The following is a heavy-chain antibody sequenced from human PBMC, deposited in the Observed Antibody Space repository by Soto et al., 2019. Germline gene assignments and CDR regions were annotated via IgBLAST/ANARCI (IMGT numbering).Heavy chain of an antibody. Sequence: PGGSLRLSCAASGFTFSSYSMNWVRQAPGKGLEWVSYISSSSSTIYYADYVKGRFTNSRDNAKNSLYLQMNSLRAEDTAVYYCARDLDYGFDYWGQGTLVTVSS. V-gene: IGHV3-48*01. CDR2: ISSSSSTI. CDR3: ARDLDYGFDY. J-gene: IGHJ4*02. D-gene: IGHD3-10*01. CDR1: GFTFSSYS.